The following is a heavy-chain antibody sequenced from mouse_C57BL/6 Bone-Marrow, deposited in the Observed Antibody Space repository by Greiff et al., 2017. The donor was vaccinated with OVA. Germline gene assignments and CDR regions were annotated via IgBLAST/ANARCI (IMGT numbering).Heavy chain of an antibody. J-gene: IGHJ3*01. D-gene: IGHD2-13*01. CDR3: TTWVKGWFAY. V-gene: IGHV14-4*01. CDR1: GFNIKDYY. CDR2: IDHENGDT. Sequence: VQLKQSGAELVRPGASVKLSCTASGFNIKDYYMHWVKQRPEQGLEWIGWIDHENGDTEYASKFQGKATITADTSSNTAYLQLSSLTSEDTAVYYCTTWVKGWFAYWGQGTLVTVSA.